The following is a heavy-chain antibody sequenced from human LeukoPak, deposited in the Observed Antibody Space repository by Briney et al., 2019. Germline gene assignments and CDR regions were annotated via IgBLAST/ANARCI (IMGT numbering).Heavy chain of an antibody. Sequence: EGSLRLSCSVSGFTFSSYAMHWVRQAPGKGLEYVSAITSNGIDTYYADSVKGRFTISRDNSKDTVSLQMSSLRLEDTAVYYCVKGLSGNEFDYWGQGTLVTVSS. CDR3: VKGLSGNEFDY. J-gene: IGHJ4*02. CDR2: ITSNGIDT. V-gene: IGHV3-64D*09. CDR1: GFTFSSYA. D-gene: IGHD4-23*01.